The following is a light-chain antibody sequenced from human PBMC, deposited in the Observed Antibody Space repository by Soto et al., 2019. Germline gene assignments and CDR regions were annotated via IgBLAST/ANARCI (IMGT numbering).Light chain of an antibody. CDR2: GVS. J-gene: IGKJ4*01. CDR1: QRVSNTY. V-gene: IGKV3-20*01. Sequence: EIVLAQSPGTLSLSPGERATLSCRASQRVSNTYLAWYQQKPGQAPRLLIYGVSSRATGIPDRFSGSGSGTDFTLTISRLEPEDFAVYYCQQYSSSPVTFGGGTKVELK. CDR3: QQYSSSPVT.